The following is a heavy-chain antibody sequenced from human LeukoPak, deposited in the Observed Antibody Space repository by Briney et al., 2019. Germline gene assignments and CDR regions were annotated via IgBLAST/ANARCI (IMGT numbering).Heavy chain of an antibody. CDR3: AREGGFFRPLDY. CDR2: VHPDGRT. Sequence: PSETLSLTCGVSGGSVTSTNWWTWVRQPPGKGLEWIGEVHPDGRTNYNPSLKSRLTISVDLSENHISLKLTSVIAADTAVYYCAREGGFFRPLDYSGQGTLVTVSS. J-gene: IGHJ4*02. D-gene: IGHD3-3*01. V-gene: IGHV4-4*02. CDR1: GGSVTSTNW.